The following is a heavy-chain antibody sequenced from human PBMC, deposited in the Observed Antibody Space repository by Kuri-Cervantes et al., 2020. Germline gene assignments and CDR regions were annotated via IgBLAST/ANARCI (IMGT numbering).Heavy chain of an antibody. CDR2: ISWNSGSI. Sequence: LSLTCAASGFTFDDYAMHWVRQAPGKGLEWVSGISWNSGSIGYADSVKGRFTISRDNAKNSLYLQMNSLRAEDTAVYYCARESADDFWSGYYYYYGMDVWGQGTTVTVSS. D-gene: IGHD3-3*01. V-gene: IGHV3-9*01. CDR1: GFTFDDYA. CDR3: ARESADDFWSGYYYYYGMDV. J-gene: IGHJ6*02.